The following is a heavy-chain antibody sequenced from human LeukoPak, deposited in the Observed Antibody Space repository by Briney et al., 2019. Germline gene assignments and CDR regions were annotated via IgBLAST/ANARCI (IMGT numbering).Heavy chain of an antibody. CDR3: ARVIGSYGDSAY. Sequence: GGSLRLSCAASGFTFSYFSMNWVRQAPGKGLEWLSYISDSSSTIYYADSVKGRFTISRDNAKNSLYLQMNSLRAKDTAVYYCARVIGSYGDSAYWGQGTLVTVSS. J-gene: IGHJ4*02. V-gene: IGHV3-48*04. CDR2: ISDSSSTI. CDR1: GFTFSYFS. D-gene: IGHD4-17*01.